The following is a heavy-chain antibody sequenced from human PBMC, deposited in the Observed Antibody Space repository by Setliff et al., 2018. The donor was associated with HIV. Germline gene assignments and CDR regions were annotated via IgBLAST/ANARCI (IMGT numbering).Heavy chain of an antibody. CDR3: ADSTYYYYYGMDV. J-gene: IGHJ6*02. CDR2: ISAFNGPT. V-gene: IGHV1-18*04. CDR1: GNSFNGDF. Sequence: ASVKVSCKAPGNSFNGDFLNWVRQAPGQGLEWMGWISAFNGPTNYAQKFQGRVTITPDTSTSTAYMELRSLRSDDTAVYYCADSTYYYYYGMDVWGQGTTVTVSS. D-gene: IGHD6-13*01.